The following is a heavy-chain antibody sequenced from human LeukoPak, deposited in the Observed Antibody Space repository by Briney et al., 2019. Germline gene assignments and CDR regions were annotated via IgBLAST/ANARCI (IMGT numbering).Heavy chain of an antibody. D-gene: IGHD2-21*02. CDR3: ARHSRGAGDGFDY. Sequence: GESLKISCKGSGYSFTSYWIGWARPMPGQGLEWMGIIYLGDSDTRYSPSFQGQVTISADKSINTVYLQWSSLKASDTAMYYCARHSRGAGDGFDYWGQGTLVTVSS. V-gene: IGHV5-51*01. J-gene: IGHJ4*02. CDR2: IYLGDSDT. CDR1: GYSFTSYW.